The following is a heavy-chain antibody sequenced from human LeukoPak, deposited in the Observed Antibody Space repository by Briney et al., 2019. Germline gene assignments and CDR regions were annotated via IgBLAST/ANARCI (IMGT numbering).Heavy chain of an antibody. CDR3: AKVSTDYDFWSGPNSNFDY. V-gene: IGHV3-23*01. Sequence: GGSLRLSCAASGFTFSSYAMSWVRQAPGKGLEWVSCISGSGGSTYYADSVKGRFTISRDNSKNTLYLQMNSLRAEDTAVYYCAKVSTDYDFWSGPNSNFDYWGQGTLVTVSS. J-gene: IGHJ4*02. CDR2: ISGSGGST. CDR1: GFTFSSYA. D-gene: IGHD3-3*01.